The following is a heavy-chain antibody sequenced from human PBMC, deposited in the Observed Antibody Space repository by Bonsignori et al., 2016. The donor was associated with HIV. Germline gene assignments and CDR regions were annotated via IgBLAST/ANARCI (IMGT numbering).Heavy chain of an antibody. CDR3: ARDFPRGVFDI. J-gene: IGHJ3*02. Sequence: QVQLVQSGAEVRKPGSSVKVSCTVSGGSLNTSPITWVRQVPGQGLECLGTIIPILGPAKYAQIFQGRVTITADESTNTAHMELTRLRSEDSAMYFCARDFPRGVFDIWGPRDSGHRLF. CDR2: IIPILGPA. CDR1: GGSLNTSP. D-gene: IGHD3-10*01. V-gene: IGHV1-69*11.